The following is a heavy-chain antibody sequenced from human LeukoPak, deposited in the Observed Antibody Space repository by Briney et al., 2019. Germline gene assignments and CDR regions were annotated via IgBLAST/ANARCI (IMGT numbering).Heavy chain of an antibody. CDR3: AKDYDCSSTSCYAEYFQH. J-gene: IGHJ1*01. CDR1: GFTFSSYS. V-gene: IGHV3-48*01. D-gene: IGHD2-2*01. Sequence: PGGSLRLSCAASGFTFSSYSMNWVRQAPGKGLEWVSYISSSSSTTYYADSVKGRFTISRDNSKNTLYLQMNSLRAEDTAVYYCAKDYDCSSTSCYAEYFQHWGQGTLVTVSS. CDR2: ISSSSSTT.